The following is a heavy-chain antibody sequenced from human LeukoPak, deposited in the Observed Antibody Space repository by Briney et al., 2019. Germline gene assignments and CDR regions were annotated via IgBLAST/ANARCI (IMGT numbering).Heavy chain of an antibody. CDR2: IYYGGST. J-gene: IGHJ4*02. CDR1: GGSISSGGYY. Sequence: SETLSLTCTVSGGSISSGGYYWSWIRQHPGKGLEWIGYIYYGGSTYYNPSLKSRATISVDTSKNQFSLKLSSVTAADTAVYYCAREGAAARAYYFDYWGQGTLVTVSS. D-gene: IGHD6-6*01. V-gene: IGHV4-31*03. CDR3: AREGAAARAYYFDY.